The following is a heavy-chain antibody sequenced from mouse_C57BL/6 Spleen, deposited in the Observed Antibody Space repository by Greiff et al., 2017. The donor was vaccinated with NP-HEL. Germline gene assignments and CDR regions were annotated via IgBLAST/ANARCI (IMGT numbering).Heavy chain of an antibody. CDR2: IYPSDSET. CDR1: GYTFTSYW. V-gene: IGHV1-61*01. J-gene: IGHJ2*01. CDR3: ARGSYGSSYRFDY. D-gene: IGHD1-1*01. Sequence: QVQLQQPGAELVRPGSSVKLSCKASGYTFTSYWMDWVKQRPGQGLEWIGNIYPSDSETHYNQKFKDKATLTVDKSSSTAYMQLSSLTSEDSAVYYCARGSYGSSYRFDYWGQGTTLTVSS.